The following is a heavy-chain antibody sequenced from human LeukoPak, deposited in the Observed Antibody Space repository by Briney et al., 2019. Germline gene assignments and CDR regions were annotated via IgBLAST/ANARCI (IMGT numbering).Heavy chain of an antibody. J-gene: IGHJ1*01. D-gene: IGHD3-22*01. CDR1: GFTFSNAW. Sequence: PGGSLRLSCAASGFTFSNAWMSWVRQAPGKGLEWVGRIKSKTDGGTTDYAAPVKGRFTISRDDSKNTLYLQMNSLKTEDTAVCYCTTGQPVVITTRYFQHWGQGTLVTVSS. CDR3: TTGQPVVITTRYFQH. CDR2: IKSKTDGGTT. V-gene: IGHV3-15*01.